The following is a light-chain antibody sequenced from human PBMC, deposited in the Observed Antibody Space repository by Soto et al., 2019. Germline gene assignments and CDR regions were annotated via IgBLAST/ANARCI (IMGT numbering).Light chain of an antibody. CDR3: QQYSKWPIT. J-gene: IGKJ5*01. V-gene: IGKV3-15*01. Sequence: EMVMTQSPAILSVPPGESATLSCRASQSVNSNYLAWYQQHPGQPPRLLIYGISTRATGIPARFSGSGSGTEFSLTISSLQSEDFAVYYCQQYSKWPITFGQGTRLEIK. CDR2: GIS. CDR1: QSVNSN.